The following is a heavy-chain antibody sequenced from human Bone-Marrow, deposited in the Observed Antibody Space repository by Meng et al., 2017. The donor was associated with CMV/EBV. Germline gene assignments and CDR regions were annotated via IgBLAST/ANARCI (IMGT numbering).Heavy chain of an antibody. J-gene: IGHJ6*02. Sequence: YMHWGRQAPGQGLEWMGWINPNSGGTNYAQKFQGRVTMTRDTSISTAYMELSRLRSDDTAVYYCARDLEVDDFWSGYYTHYYYGMDVWGQGTTVTVSS. CDR3: ARDLEVDDFWSGYYTHYYYGMDV. CDR1: Y. D-gene: IGHD3-3*01. V-gene: IGHV1-2*02. CDR2: INPNSGGT.